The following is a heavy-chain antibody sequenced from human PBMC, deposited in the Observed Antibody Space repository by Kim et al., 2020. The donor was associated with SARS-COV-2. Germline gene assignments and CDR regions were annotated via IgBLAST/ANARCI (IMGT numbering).Heavy chain of an antibody. CDR3: AVTYRDGYNYPIGWYFDL. Sequence: SVKVSCKASGGTFSSYAIGWVRQAPGQGLEWMGGIIPIFGTANYAQKFQGRVTITADESTSTAYMELSSLRSEDTAVYYCAVTYRDGYNYPIGWYFDLWGRGTLVTVSS. CDR2: IIPIFGTA. CDR1: GGTFSSYA. J-gene: IGHJ2*01. D-gene: IGHD5-12*01. V-gene: IGHV1-69*13.